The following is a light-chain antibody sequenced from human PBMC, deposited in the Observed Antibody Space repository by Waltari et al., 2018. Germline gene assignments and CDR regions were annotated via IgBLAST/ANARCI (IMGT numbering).Light chain of an antibody. Sequence: DIQMTQSPSSLSASVGDRVTITCRASQGIGNFVAWYQLKPGKIPKLLISAASTLQSGVTSRFSGSGSGTDFTLTISSLQTDDVATYYCQKYNGAPLITFGQGTRVEIK. CDR2: AAS. J-gene: IGKJ5*01. CDR3: QKYNGAPLIT. V-gene: IGKV1-27*01. CDR1: QGIGNF.